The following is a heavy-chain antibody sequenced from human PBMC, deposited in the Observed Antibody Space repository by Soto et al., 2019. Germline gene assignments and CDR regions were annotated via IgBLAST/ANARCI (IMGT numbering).Heavy chain of an antibody. D-gene: IGHD6-13*01. CDR1: GFTFSSYA. CDR3: AKDLRRGSSWYDYYYGMDV. CDR2: ISGSGGST. V-gene: IGHV3-23*01. J-gene: IGHJ6*02. Sequence: EVQLLESGGGLVQPGGSLRLSCAASGFTFSSYAMSWVRQAPGKGLEWVSAISGSGGSTYYADSVKGRFTISRDNSKNTLYLQMNSLRAEDTAVYYCAKDLRRGSSWYDYYYGMDVWGQGTTVTVSS.